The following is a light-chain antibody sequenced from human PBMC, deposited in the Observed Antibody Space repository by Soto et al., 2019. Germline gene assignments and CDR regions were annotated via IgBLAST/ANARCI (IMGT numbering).Light chain of an antibody. CDR2: GAS. Sequence: EIVMTQSLPTLSVSPGERAILSCRATQSVSSNLAWYQQKPGQAPRLLIYGASTRATGIPARFSGSGSGTEFTLTISSLQSEDFAVYYCQQYNNWPRTFGQGTKVEIK. CDR3: QQYNNWPRT. CDR1: QSVSSN. V-gene: IGKV3-15*01. J-gene: IGKJ1*01.